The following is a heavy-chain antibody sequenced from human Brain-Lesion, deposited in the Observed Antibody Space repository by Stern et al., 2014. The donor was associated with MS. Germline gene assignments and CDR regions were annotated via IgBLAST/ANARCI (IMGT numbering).Heavy chain of an antibody. CDR3: ARVGVYVQTGWFDP. J-gene: IGHJ5*02. V-gene: IGHV4-31*03. CDR1: GGSISSGGYY. Sequence: VQLVESGPGLVKPSQTLYLTCTVSGGSISSGGYYWSWIRQHPGKGLEWIGYIHYSGSTYYNSALKSRVTISRDTSKNQFSLNLNSVTAADTAVYYCARVGVYVQTGWFDPWGQGALVTVSS. D-gene: IGHD2-8*01. CDR2: IHYSGST.